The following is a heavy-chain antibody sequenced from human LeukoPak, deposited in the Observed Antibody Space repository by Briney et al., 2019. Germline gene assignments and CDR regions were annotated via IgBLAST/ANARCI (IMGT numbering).Heavy chain of an antibody. J-gene: IGHJ6*03. CDR3: ARHRGVARPSPYYYMDV. V-gene: IGHV5-51*01. D-gene: IGHD5-12*01. Sequence: GESLKISCKGSGYSFTSYWIGWVRQMPGKGLEWMEIIYPGDSDTRYSPSFQGQVTISADKSISTAYLQWSSLKASDTAMYYCARHRGVARPSPYYYMDVWGKGTTVTVSS. CDR1: GYSFTSYW. CDR2: IYPGDSDT.